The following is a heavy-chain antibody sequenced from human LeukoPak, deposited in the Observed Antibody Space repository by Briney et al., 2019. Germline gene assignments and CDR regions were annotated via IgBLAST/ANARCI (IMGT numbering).Heavy chain of an antibody. CDR3: ARAPSEIGGYYPEYFRH. J-gene: IGHJ1*01. Sequence: GSLRLSCAASGFTFSGYWMHWVRQPPGKGLVLVSRSKSVGSTNYADSVKGRFTISRDNAKNTLSLQMNSLRAEDTGVYYCARAPSEIGGYYPEYFRHWGQGTLVTVYS. V-gene: IGHV3-74*01. CDR1: GFTFSGYW. D-gene: IGHD3-22*01. CDR2: SKSVGST.